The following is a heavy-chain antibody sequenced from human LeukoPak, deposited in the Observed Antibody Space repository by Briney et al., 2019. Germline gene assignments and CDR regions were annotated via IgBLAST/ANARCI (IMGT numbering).Heavy chain of an antibody. Sequence: ASVKVSCKASGYTFTGYYMHWVRQAPGQGLEWMGWINPNSGGTNYAQKFQGRVTMTRDTSISTAYMELSRLRSDDTAVYYCARGLREPHYDILTGYCIPLYYYYMDVWGKGTTVTISS. V-gene: IGHV1-2*02. J-gene: IGHJ6*03. CDR2: INPNSGGT. D-gene: IGHD3-9*01. CDR1: GYTFTGYY. CDR3: ARGLREPHYDILTGYCIPLYYYYMDV.